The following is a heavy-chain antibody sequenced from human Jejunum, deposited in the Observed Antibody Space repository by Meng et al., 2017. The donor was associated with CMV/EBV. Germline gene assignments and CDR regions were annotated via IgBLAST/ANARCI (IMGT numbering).Heavy chain of an antibody. CDR1: GGSINNYS. CDR2: IYTSGST. V-gene: IGHV4-4*07. Sequence: QVQLQESGPGLVKPSETLSLICTVSGGSINNYSWNWIRQSAGKGLEWIGRIYTSGSTNYNPSLQSRVTMSVDTSKNQFSLKLTSVTAADTAVYYCARGYSSDWYDYWGQGALVTVSS. D-gene: IGHD6-19*01. J-gene: IGHJ4*02. CDR3: ARGYSSDWYDY.